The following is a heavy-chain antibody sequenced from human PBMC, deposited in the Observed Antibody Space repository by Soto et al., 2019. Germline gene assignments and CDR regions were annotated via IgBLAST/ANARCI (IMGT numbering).Heavy chain of an antibody. V-gene: IGHV1-69*13. CDR3: ASSPERYNYFDY. Sequence: SVKVSCKASGGTFSSYAISWVRQAPGQGLEWMGGIIPIFGTANYAQKFQGRVTITADESTSTAYMELSSLRSEDTAVYYCASSPERYNYFDYWGQGTLVTVSS. CDR1: GGTFSSYA. J-gene: IGHJ4*02. D-gene: IGHD1-1*01. CDR2: IIPIFGTA.